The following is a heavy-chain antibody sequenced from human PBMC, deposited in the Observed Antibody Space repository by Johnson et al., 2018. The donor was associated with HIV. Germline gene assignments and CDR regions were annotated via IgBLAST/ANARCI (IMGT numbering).Heavy chain of an antibody. CDR2: ISSDGRTT. CDR3: ARERYSTLINDAFDM. D-gene: IGHD6-13*01. Sequence: VQLVESGGGLVQPGRSLRLSCAASGFTFTQYAMHWVLQAPGKGLEYVSGISSDGRTTYYANSVKGRFTISRDNSKNTLFLHMGSLRAEDLAVYYCARERYSTLINDAFDMWGQGTMVTVSS. CDR1: GFTFTQYA. V-gene: IGHV3-64*01. J-gene: IGHJ3*02.